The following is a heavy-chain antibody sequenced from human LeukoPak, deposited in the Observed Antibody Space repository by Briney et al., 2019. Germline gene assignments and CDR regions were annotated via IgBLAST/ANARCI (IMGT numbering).Heavy chain of an antibody. D-gene: IGHD3-22*01. CDR1: GGSFSGYY. Sequence: SETLSLTCAVYGGSFSGYYWSWIRQPPGKGLEWIGEINHSGSTNYNPSLKSRVTISVDTSKNQFSLKLSSVTAADTAVYYCARHHFLLTYYYDKRITDYWGQGTLVTVSS. CDR2: INHSGST. J-gene: IGHJ4*02. CDR3: ARHHFLLTYYYDKRITDY. V-gene: IGHV4-34*01.